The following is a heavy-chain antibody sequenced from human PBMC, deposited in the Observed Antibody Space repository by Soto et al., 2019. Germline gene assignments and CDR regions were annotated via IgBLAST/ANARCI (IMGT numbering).Heavy chain of an antibody. CDR2: VYYTGST. D-gene: IGHD3-10*01. V-gene: IGHV4-59*12. Sequence: PSETLSLTCAVSGASISSSYWSWLRQPPGQGLEWIGNVYYTGSTNYNPSLKSRVTISVDTSKNQFSLQLSSMTAADTAVYYCAAHSGSTYGPLDYWGQGTQVTVSS. CDR1: GASISSSY. J-gene: IGHJ4*02. CDR3: AAHSGSTYGPLDY.